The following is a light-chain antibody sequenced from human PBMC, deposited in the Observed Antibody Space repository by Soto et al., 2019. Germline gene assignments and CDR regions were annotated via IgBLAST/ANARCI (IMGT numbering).Light chain of an antibody. Sequence: DIQMTQSPSTLSGSVGDRVTITCRASQTISSWLAWYQQKPGKAPKPLIYDASSLESGAPSRFSGSGSGTEFTLIISGLQPDDSATYYCQQYTNTNNPWMFGQGTKVDIK. CDR3: QQYTNTNNPWM. J-gene: IGKJ1*01. CDR1: QTISSW. V-gene: IGKV1-5*01. CDR2: DAS.